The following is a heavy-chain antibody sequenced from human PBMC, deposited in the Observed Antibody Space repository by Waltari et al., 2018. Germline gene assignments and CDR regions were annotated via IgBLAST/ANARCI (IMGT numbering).Heavy chain of an antibody. CDR3: ASRDYDFWRGDY. Sequence: QVQLVESGGGVFQPGRSLRLSCTASDFTLRSYGMHWVSQSPGKGLECVSVISYDGSNKYYADSVKGRFTISRDNSKNTLYLQMSRLRVEDTAVYYCASRDYDFWRGDYWGQGTLVTVSS. D-gene: IGHD3-3*01. J-gene: IGHJ4*02. CDR1: DFTLRSYG. V-gene: IGHV3-30*03. CDR2: ISYDGSNK.